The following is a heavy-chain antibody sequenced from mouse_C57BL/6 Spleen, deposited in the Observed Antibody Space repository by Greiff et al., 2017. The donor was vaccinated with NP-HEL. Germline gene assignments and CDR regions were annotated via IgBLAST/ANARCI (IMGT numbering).Heavy chain of an antibody. CDR3: ARWIITTVVAPFDY. CDR2: IYPGDGDT. Sequence: VQLQQSGPELVKPGASVKISCKASGYAFSSSWMNWVKQRPGKGLEWIGRIYPGDGDTNYNGKFKGKATLTADKSSSTAYMQLSSLTSEDSAVYFCARWIITTVVAPFDYWGQGTTLTVSS. CDR1: GYAFSSSW. J-gene: IGHJ2*01. D-gene: IGHD1-1*01. V-gene: IGHV1-82*01.